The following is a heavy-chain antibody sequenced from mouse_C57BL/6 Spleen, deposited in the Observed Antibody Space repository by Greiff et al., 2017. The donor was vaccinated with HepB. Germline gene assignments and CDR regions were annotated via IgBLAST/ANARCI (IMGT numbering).Heavy chain of an antibody. J-gene: IGHJ2*01. Sequence: EVKLMESGGGLVKPGGSLKLSCAASGFTFSDYGMHWVRQAPEKGLEWVAYISSGSSTIYYADTVKGRFTISRDNAKNTLFLQMTSLRSEDTAMYYCASRGPNWYYFDYWGQGTTLTVSS. CDR1: GFTFSDYG. CDR2: ISSGSSTI. D-gene: IGHD4-1*01. CDR3: ASRGPNWYYFDY. V-gene: IGHV5-17*01.